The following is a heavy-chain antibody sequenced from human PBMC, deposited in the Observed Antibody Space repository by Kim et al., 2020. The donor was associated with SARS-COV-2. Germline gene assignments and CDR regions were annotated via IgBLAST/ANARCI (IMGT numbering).Heavy chain of an antibody. J-gene: IGHJ4*02. CDR2: GRA. CDR3: ARDLKDQGY. Sequence: GRANYAQEFQGRVTITANKSTSTAYMEMSNLRSEDTAVYYCARDLKDQGYWGQGTLVTVSS. V-gene: IGHV1-69*04. D-gene: IGHD2-2*01.